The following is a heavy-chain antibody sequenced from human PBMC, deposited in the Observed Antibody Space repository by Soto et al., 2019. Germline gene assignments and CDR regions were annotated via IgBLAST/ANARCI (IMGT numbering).Heavy chain of an antibody. J-gene: IGHJ5*02. CDR3: ARGRSQYYDFWSDGNWFDP. Sequence: GGSLRLSCAASGFTFSSYWMSWVRQAPGKGLEWVANIKQDGSEKYYVDSVKGRFTISRDNAKNSLYLQMNSLRAEDTAVYYCARGRSQYYDFWSDGNWFDPWGQGTLVTVSS. D-gene: IGHD3-3*01. CDR2: IKQDGSEK. CDR1: GFTFSSYW. V-gene: IGHV3-7*05.